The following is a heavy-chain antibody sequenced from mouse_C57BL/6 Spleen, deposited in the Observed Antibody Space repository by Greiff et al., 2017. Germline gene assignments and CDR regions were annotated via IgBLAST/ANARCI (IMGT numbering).Heavy chain of an antibody. Sequence: EVQLVESGGGLVKPGGSLKLSCAASGFTFSDYGMHWVRQAPEKGLEWVAYISSGSSTLYYADTVKGRFTISRDNAKNTLFLQMTSLRSESTAMYYCAGHDYDGAYYFDYWGQGTTLTVSS. CDR3: AGHDYDGAYYFDY. D-gene: IGHD2-4*01. CDR1: GFTFSDYG. V-gene: IGHV5-17*01. J-gene: IGHJ2*01. CDR2: ISSGSSTL.